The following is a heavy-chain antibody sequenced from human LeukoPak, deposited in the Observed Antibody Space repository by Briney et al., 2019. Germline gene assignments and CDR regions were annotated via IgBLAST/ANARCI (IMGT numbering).Heavy chain of an antibody. CDR2: ISGSGGST. V-gene: IGHV3-23*01. J-gene: IGHJ4*02. CDR1: GFTFSSYA. D-gene: IGHD6-6*01. Sequence: PGGSLRLSCAASGFTFSSYAMSWVRQAPGKGLEWVSAISGSGGSTYYADSVKGRFTISRDNSKNTLCLQMNSLRAEDTAVYYCAKVGYSSSSSTFDYWGQGTLVTVSS. CDR3: AKVGYSSSSSTFDY.